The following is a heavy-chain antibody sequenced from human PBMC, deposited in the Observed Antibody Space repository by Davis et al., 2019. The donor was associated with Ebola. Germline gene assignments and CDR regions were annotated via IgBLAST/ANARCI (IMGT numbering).Heavy chain of an antibody. V-gene: IGHV3-23*01. J-gene: IGHJ2*01. Sequence: GESLKISCAASGFTFSNYGMTWVRQAPGKGLEWVSAICGGGGCTYYADSVKGRFTISRHNSKNTLFLQMNSLRAEDTAVYYCAKDQDNSSWYLSWYFDLWGRGTLVTVSS. CDR3: AKDQDNSSWYLSWYFDL. D-gene: IGHD6-13*01. CDR1: GFTFSNYG. CDR2: ICGGGGCT.